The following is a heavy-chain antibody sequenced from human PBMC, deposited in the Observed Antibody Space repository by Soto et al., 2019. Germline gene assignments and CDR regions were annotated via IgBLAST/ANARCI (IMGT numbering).Heavy chain of an antibody. CDR1: GYTFSNYD. CDR2: VNPNNGDT. J-gene: IGHJ4*02. V-gene: IGHV1-8*01. CDR3: AKVSRKGSAIDFDY. Sequence: QVQLVQSGAELKKPGASVKVSCKASGYTFSNYDMNWVRQATGQGPEWIGWVNPNNGDTGYAQKLQGRVTPTTDISTTTAYMELTSLRSEDTAIYYCAKVSRKGSAIDFDYWGQGTLIIVSS. D-gene: IGHD3-10*01.